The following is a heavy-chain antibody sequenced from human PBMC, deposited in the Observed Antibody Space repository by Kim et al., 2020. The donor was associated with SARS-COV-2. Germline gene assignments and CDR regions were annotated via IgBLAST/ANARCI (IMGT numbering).Heavy chain of an antibody. CDR3: AKGPIAVVPGGKMWLDP. CDR1: GLTFRNYG. D-gene: IGHD2-2*01. J-gene: IGHJ5*02. Sequence: GGSLRLSCAASGLTFRNYGMHWVRQAPGKGLEWVADISYDGTIQNYGDSVEGRFTISRDNSKNTLYLHMNSLRVEETAVYYCAKGPIAVVPGGKMWLDPWGQGTLVTVSS. V-gene: IGHV3-30*18. CDR2: ISYDGTIQ.